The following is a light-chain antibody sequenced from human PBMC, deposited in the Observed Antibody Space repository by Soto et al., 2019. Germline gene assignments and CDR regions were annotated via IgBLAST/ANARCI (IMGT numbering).Light chain of an antibody. Sequence: QSALTQPASVSGSPGQSFTISCPGTHSEMVNYNYVSWYQHLPGKAPKLMIYDVGSRPSGVSSRFSGSKSGNTASLAISGLQAEDEADYYCNSYREDHPRFYVFGTGTKVTVL. CDR2: DVG. CDR3: NSYREDHPRFYV. V-gene: IGLV2-14*03. CDR1: HSEMVNYNY. J-gene: IGLJ1*01.